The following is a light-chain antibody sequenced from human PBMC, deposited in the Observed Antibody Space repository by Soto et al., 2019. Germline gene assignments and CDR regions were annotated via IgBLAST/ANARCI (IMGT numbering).Light chain of an antibody. Sequence: EIVLTQSPGTLSLSPGERATLSCRASQSVAGSYLVWYQQKPGQAPRLLIYGASSRATGIPDRFSGSGSGTDFTLTISRLEPEDFAVYYCQQYGSSPLACGGGTKVEIK. CDR1: QSVAGSY. CDR2: GAS. CDR3: QQYGSSPLA. J-gene: IGKJ4*01. V-gene: IGKV3-20*01.